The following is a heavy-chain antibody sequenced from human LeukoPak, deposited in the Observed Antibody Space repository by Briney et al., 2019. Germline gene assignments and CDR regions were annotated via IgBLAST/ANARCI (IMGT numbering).Heavy chain of an antibody. Sequence: SETLSLTCTVSGGSISSYYWRWIRQPPGKGLEWIGYIYYSGSTNYNPSLKSRVTISVDTSKNQFSLKLSSVTAADTAVYYCASAYCNGGVCPFDYWGQGTLVTVSS. D-gene: IGHD2-8*02. CDR1: GGSISSYY. J-gene: IGHJ4*02. CDR2: IYYSGST. CDR3: ASAYCNGGVCPFDY. V-gene: IGHV4-59*01.